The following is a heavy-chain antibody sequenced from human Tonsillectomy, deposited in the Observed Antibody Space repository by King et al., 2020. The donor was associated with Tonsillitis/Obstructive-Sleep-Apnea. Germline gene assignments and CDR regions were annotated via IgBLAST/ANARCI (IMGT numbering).Heavy chain of an antibody. D-gene: IGHD1-26*01. CDR2: ISDDGSNK. V-gene: IGHV3-30*18. CDR1: GFTFSSYG. CDR3: AKESGRSYYSGADY. Sequence: VQLVESGGGVVQPGRSLRLSCAASGFTFSSYGMHWVRQAPGKGLEWVAVISDDGSNKYYADSVKGRFTISRDNSKNTLYLQMNSLRAEDTAVYYCAKESGRSYYSGADYWGQGTLVTVSS. J-gene: IGHJ4*02.